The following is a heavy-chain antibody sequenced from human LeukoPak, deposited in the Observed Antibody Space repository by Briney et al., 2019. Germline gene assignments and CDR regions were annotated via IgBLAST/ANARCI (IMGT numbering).Heavy chain of an antibody. CDR2: ISYDGSNK. Sequence: PGGSLRLPCAASGFTFSSYGMHWVRQAPGKGLEWVAVISYDGSNKYYADSVKGRFTISRDNSKNTLYLQMNSLRAEDTAVYYCAKDMGDGYNPGRFDYWGQGTLVTVSS. CDR3: AKDMGDGYNPGRFDY. V-gene: IGHV3-30*18. D-gene: IGHD5-24*01. J-gene: IGHJ4*02. CDR1: GFTFSSYG.